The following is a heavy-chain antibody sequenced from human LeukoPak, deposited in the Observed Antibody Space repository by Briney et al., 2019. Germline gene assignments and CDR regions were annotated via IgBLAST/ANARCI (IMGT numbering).Heavy chain of an antibody. J-gene: IGHJ4*02. CDR3: ARGATTYDY. D-gene: IGHD1-26*01. CDR1: GGSISSSSYY. V-gene: IGHV4-39*01. CDR2: IYYSGST. Sequence: SETLSLTCTVSGGSISSSSYYWGWIRQPPGKGLEWIGSIYYSGSTYYNPSLKSRVTISVDTSKNQFSLKLRSVTAADTAVYYCARGATTYDYWGQGTLVTVSS.